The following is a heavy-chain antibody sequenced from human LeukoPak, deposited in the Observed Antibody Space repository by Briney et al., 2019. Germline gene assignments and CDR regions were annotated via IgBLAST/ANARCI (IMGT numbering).Heavy chain of an antibody. CDR2: ISSTSATI. CDR3: ARDSAPITMIVVVISPPDY. V-gene: IGHV3-48*04. D-gene: IGHD3-22*01. J-gene: IGHJ4*02. CDR1: GFTFSSYS. Sequence: GSLRLSCAASGFTFSSYSMSWVRQAPGKGLEWVSYISSTSATIYYADSVKGRFTVSRDNAKNSLYLQMNSLRAEDTAVYYCARDSAPITMIVVVISPPDYWGQGTLVTVSS.